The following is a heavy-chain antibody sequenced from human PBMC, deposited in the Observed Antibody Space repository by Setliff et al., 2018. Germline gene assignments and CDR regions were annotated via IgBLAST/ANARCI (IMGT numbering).Heavy chain of an antibody. J-gene: IGHJ4*02. CDR2: TRDKTNRYIT. CDR1: GFIVSDYY. Sequence: PGGSLRLSCAASGFIVSDYYVDWIRQAPGKGLEWVGRTRDKTNRYITEYAASVRGRFTISRDASKNSLFLQMTNLKTEDTAACYCVRAAAGLDVWAQGIRGTVSS. CDR3: VRAAAGLDV. V-gene: IGHV3-72*01.